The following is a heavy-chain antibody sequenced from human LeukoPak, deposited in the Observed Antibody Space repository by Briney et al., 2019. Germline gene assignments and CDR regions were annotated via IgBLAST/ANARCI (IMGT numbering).Heavy chain of an antibody. V-gene: IGHV1-46*01. CDR3: ARDRYIAVAGTTAWFDP. CDR1: GYTFTSYY. CDR2: INPSGGST. J-gene: IGHJ5*02. Sequence: ASVKVSCKASGYTFTSYYMHWVRQAPGQGLEWMGIINPSGGSTSYAQKFQGRVTMTRDTSTSTVYMELSSLRSEDTAVYYCARDRYIAVAGTTAWFDPWGQGTLATVSS. D-gene: IGHD6-19*01.